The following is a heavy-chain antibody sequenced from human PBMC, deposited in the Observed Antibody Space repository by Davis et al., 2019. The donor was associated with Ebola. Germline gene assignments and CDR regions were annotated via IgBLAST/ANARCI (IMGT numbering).Heavy chain of an antibody. D-gene: IGHD6-13*01. V-gene: IGHV4-59*01. J-gene: IGHJ4*02. CDR1: GGSISSYY. CDR3: ARARGSSSPIDY. CDR2: IYYSGST. Sequence: PSETLSLTCAVSGGSISSYYWSWIRQPPGKGLEWIGYIYYSGSTNYNPSLKSRVTISVDTSKNQFSLKLSSVTAADTAVYYCARARGSSSPIDYWGQGTLVTVSS.